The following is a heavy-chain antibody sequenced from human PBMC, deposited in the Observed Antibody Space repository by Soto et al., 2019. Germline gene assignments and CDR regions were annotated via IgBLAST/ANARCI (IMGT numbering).Heavy chain of an antibody. CDR3: ARQASGYYYGWFDP. CDR2: IFYSGGT. CDR1: GGSILDSTYY. V-gene: IGHV4-39*01. D-gene: IGHD3-22*01. J-gene: IGHJ5*02. Sequence: SGTLSLTCTVSGGSILDSTYYWAWIRQSPGKGLEWIGTIFYSGGTFYTPSLKSRVTMSVDTSNNQFSLKLSFVTAADTAVYYCARQASGYYYGWFDPWGQGTLVTVSS.